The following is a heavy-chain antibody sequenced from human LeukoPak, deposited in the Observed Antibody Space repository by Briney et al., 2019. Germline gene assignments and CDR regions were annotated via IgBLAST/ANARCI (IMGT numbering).Heavy chain of an antibody. CDR1: GYTFTDYY. Sequence: ASVKVSCKTSGYTFTDYYIHWVRQAPGQGLEWMGWINPNSGETNSAQKFQGRVTMTGDTSISTAYMELRRVTSDDTAVYYCARDRDYTNTERGFDYWGQGTLVTVSS. D-gene: IGHD4-11*01. J-gene: IGHJ4*02. CDR3: ARDRDYTNTERGFDY. CDR2: INPNSGET. V-gene: IGHV1-2*02.